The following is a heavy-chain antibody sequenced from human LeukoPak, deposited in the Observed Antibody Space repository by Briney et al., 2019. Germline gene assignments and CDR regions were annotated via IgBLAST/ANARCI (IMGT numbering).Heavy chain of an antibody. J-gene: IGHJ4*02. D-gene: IGHD3-3*01. CDR2: LSSSGSAF. Sequence: VGSLRLSCEDSGFTFRSYEMNWVRQAPGKGLEWIAYLSSSGSAFSYADSVKGRFTIARDNAKNSVYLEMNSLRADDTADYYCARSARLMKGVVEVTALDDWGQGTLVTVSS. CDR1: GFTFRSYE. V-gene: IGHV3-48*03. CDR3: ARSARLMKGVVEVTALDD.